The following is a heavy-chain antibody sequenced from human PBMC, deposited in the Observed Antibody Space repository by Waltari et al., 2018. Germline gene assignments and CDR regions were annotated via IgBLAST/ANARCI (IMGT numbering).Heavy chain of an antibody. CDR1: GFPLSSYW. CDR2: IKKDGSEE. J-gene: IGHJ3*02. CDR3: ARDQWFAFDI. V-gene: IGHV3-7*01. D-gene: IGHD3-22*01. Sequence: EVQLVESGGGWVQPGGSLRLSCAASGFPLSSYWMSWVRQAPGKGPEWVANIKKDGSEEYYVDSVRGRFTISRDNAKNSLYLQMNSLRPEDTAVYYCARDQWFAFDIWSQGTMVTVSS.